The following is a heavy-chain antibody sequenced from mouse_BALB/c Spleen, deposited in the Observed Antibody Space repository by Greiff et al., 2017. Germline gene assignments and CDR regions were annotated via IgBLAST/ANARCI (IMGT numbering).Heavy chain of an antibody. J-gene: IGHJ4*01. CDR1: GFTFSSFG. Sequence: EVKLVESGGGLVQPGGSRKLSCAASGFTFSSFGMHWVRQAPEKGLEWVAYISSGSSTIYYADTVKGRFTISRDNPKNTLFLQMTSLRSEDTAMYYCARSRGDYWGQATSVTVSS. V-gene: IGHV5-17*02. CDR2: ISSGSSTI. CDR3: ARSRGDY.